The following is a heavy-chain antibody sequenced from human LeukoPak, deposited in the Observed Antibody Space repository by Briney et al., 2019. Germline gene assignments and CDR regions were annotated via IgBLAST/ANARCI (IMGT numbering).Heavy chain of an antibody. J-gene: IGHJ6*02. D-gene: IGHD3-10*01. CDR1: GFTFSSYA. Sequence: GGSLRLSCAASGFTFSSYAMSWVRQAPGKGLEWVSAISGSGGSTYYADSVKGRFTISRDNSKNTLYLQMNSLRAEDTAVYYCASYEEVRGVIQYYNYGMDVWGQGTTVTVSS. V-gene: IGHV3-23*01. CDR2: ISGSGGST. CDR3: ASYEEVRGVIQYYNYGMDV.